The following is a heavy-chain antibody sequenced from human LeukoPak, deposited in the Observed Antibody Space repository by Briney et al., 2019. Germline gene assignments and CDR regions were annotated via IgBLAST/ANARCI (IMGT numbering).Heavy chain of an antibody. D-gene: IGHD2-2*01. V-gene: IGHV3-11*04. Sequence: NAGGSLRLSCAASGFTFSDYYMSWIRQAPGKGLEWVSYISSSGSTIYYADSVKGRFTISRDNAKNSLYLQMNSLRAEDTAVYYCARVQDCSSTSCYFGSFDYWGQRTLVTVSS. CDR1: GFTFSDYY. CDR2: ISSSGSTI. J-gene: IGHJ4*02. CDR3: ARVQDCSSTSCYFGSFDY.